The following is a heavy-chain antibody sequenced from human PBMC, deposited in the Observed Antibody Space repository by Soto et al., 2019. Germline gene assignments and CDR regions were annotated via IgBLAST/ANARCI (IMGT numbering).Heavy chain of an antibody. CDR1: GFTFSSYA. CDR2: ISGSGGST. V-gene: IGHV3-23*01. D-gene: IGHD1-26*01. CDR3: AKDLLGPTDLGY. J-gene: IGHJ4*02. Sequence: PGGSLRLPCAASGFTFSSYAMSWVRQAPGKVLKWVSAISGSGGSTYYADSVKGRFTISRDNSKNTLYLQMNSLRAEDKAVYYCAKDLLGPTDLGYWGQVTLATV.